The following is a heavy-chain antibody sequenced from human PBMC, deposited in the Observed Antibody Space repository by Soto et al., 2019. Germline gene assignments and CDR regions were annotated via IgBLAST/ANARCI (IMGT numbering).Heavy chain of an antibody. Sequence: PGGSLRLSCAASGFIFRDAWISWVRQAPGKGLEWIGRVKSKSEGGTTDYAALVKGRFTVSRDDSINTVSLQMDSLKMEDTAVYFCVAGSPFESWGQGTMGTVSS. D-gene: IGHD2-21*01. CDR3: VAGSPFES. CDR1: GFIFRDAW. CDR2: VKSKSEGGTT. J-gene: IGHJ4*02. V-gene: IGHV3-15*05.